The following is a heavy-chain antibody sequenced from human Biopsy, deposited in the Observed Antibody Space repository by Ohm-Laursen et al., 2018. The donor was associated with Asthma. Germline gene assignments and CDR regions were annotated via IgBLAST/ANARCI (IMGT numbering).Heavy chain of an antibody. CDR2: ISGSGGST. D-gene: IGHD3-9*01. V-gene: IGHV3-23*01. CDR3: AKAERYFDWCWFDS. J-gene: IGHJ5*01. CDR1: GFTFSSYA. Sequence: SLRLSCAASGFTFSSYAMSWVRQAPGKGLEWVSAISGSGGSTYYADSVKGRFTISRDNSKNTLCLQMNSLRAEDTAVYYCAKAERYFDWCWFDSWGQGTLVTVSS.